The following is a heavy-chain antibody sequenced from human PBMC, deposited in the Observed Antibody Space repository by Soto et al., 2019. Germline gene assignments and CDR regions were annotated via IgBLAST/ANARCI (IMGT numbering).Heavy chain of an antibody. D-gene: IGHD3-22*01. CDR3: ARFYYDSSGYLPSPYYYYYGMDV. J-gene: IGHJ6*02. V-gene: IGHV3-23*01. CDR2: ISGSGGST. CDR1: GFTFSSYA. Sequence: GGSLRLSCAASGFTFSSYAMSWVRQAPGKGLEWVSAISGSGGSTYYADSVKGRFTISRDNSKNTLYLQMNSLRAEDTAVYYCARFYYDSSGYLPSPYYYYYGMDVWGQGTTVTVSS.